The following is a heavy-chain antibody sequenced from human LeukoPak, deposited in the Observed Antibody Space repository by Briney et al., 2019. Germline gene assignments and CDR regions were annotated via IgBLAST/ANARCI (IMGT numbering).Heavy chain of an antibody. CDR3: ARSLFRFLEWSYRSYYYYYMDV. J-gene: IGHJ6*03. V-gene: IGHV1-69*06. D-gene: IGHD3-3*01. Sequence: SVKVSCKASGGTFSSYAISWVRQAPGQGLEWMGGIIPIFGTANYAQKFQGRVTITADKSTSTAYMELSSLRSEDTAVYYCARSLFRFLEWSYRSYYYYYMDVWGKGTTVTVSS. CDR2: IIPIFGTA. CDR1: GGTFSSYA.